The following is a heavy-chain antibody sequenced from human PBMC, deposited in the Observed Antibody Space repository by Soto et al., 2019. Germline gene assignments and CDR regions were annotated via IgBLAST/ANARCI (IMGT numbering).Heavy chain of an antibody. CDR1: GGSISSGGYY. D-gene: IGHD3-10*01. V-gene: IGHV4-31*03. Sequence: PSETLSLTCTVSGGSISSGGYYWSWIRQHPGKGLEWIGYIYYSGSTYYNPSPKSRVTISVDTSKNQFSLKLSSVTAADTAVYYCARGRLTMVRGVIMAPFDYWGQGTPVTVSS. J-gene: IGHJ4*02. CDR3: ARGRLTMVRGVIMAPFDY. CDR2: IYYSGST.